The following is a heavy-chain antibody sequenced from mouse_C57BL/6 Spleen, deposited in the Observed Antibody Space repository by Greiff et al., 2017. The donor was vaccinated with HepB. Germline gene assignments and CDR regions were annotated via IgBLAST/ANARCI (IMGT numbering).Heavy chain of an antibody. CDR3: ARDQTGTEGYAMDY. V-gene: IGHV5-4*01. D-gene: IGHD4-1*01. CDR1: GFTFSSYA. J-gene: IGHJ4*01. Sequence: EVNLVESGGGLVKPGGSLKLSCAASGFTFSSYAMSWVRQTPEKRLEWVATISDGGSYTYYPDNVKGRFTISKDNAKNNLYLQMSHLKSEDTAMYYCARDQTGTEGYAMDYWGQGTSVTVSS. CDR2: ISDGGSYT.